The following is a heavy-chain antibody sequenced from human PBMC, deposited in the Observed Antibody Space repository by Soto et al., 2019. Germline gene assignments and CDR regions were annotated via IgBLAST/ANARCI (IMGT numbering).Heavy chain of an antibody. CDR1: GYTFTSYA. V-gene: IGHV1-2*04. CDR2: INPNSGGT. D-gene: IGHD2-2*01. CDR3: ARGPVAVVPAAMKYYYYGMDV. Sequence: ASVKVSCKASGYTFTSYAMHWVRQAPGQRLEWMGWINPNSGGTNYAQKFQGWVTMTRDTSISTAYMELSRLRSDDTAVYYCARGPVAVVPAAMKYYYYGMDVWGQGTTVTVSS. J-gene: IGHJ6*02.